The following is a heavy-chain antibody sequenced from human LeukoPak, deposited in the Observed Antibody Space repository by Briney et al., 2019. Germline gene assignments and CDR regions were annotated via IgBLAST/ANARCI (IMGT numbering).Heavy chain of an antibody. V-gene: IGHV3-23*01. J-gene: IGHJ6*02. D-gene: IGHD4-23*01. CDR2: ISGSGGST. Sequence: GGSLRLSCAASGFTFSSYAMSWVRQAPGKGLEWVSAISGSGGSTYYADSVKGRFTISRDNSKNTLYLQMNSLRAEDTAVYYCAKGNGIHGGNDGGMDVWGQGTTVTVSS. CDR1: GFTFSSYA. CDR3: AKGNGIHGGNDGGMDV.